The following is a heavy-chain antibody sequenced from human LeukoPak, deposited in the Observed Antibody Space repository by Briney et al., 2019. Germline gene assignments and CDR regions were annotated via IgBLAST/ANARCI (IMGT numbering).Heavy chain of an antibody. CDR2: ISSSGSTI. V-gene: IGHV3-11*01. J-gene: IGHJ3*02. CDR3: ASAQWLGASVDAFDI. D-gene: IGHD6-19*01. Sequence: PGRSLRLSCVASGFTLSDYYMNWIRQAPGKGLEWVSYISSSGSTIYYADSVKGRFTISRDNGKNSLYLQMNSLRAEDTAVYYCASAQWLGASVDAFDIWGQGTMITVSS. CDR1: GFTLSDYY.